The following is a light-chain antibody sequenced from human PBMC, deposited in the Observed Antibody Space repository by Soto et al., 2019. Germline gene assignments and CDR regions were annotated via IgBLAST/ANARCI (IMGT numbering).Light chain of an antibody. CDR2: DNN. J-gene: IGLJ2*01. V-gene: IGLV1-51*01. Sequence: QSVLTQPPSVSAAPGQKVTISCSGSSSNIGRNFVSWYQQLPGTAPKLRIYDNNKRPSGIPDRFSGSKSGTSATLGITGLQTGDEADYYCGAWDSSLSVVLFGGGTQLTVL. CDR1: SSNIGRNF. CDR3: GAWDSSLSVVL.